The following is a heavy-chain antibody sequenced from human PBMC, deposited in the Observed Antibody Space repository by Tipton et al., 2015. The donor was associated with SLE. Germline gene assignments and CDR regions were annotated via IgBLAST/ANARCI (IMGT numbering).Heavy chain of an antibody. D-gene: IGHD7-27*01. V-gene: IGHV4-39*07. Sequence: TLSLTCAVYGGSISSSPYYWAWIRQPPGKGLEWIGTVYSGGNTYHIPSLKTRVTISVDTSRNQFSLKLSSVTAADTAVYYCARDPNGGYGSFDYWCLGALVTVSS. CDR3: ARDPNGGYGSFDY. CDR2: VYSGGNT. J-gene: IGHJ4*02. CDR1: GGSISSSPYY.